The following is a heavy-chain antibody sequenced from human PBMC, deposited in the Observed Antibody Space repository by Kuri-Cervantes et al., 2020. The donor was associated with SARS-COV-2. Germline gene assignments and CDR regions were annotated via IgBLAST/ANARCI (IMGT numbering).Heavy chain of an antibody. CDR1: GDTFSNYA. Sequence: SVKVSCKASGDTFSNYAISWVRQAPGHGLEWMGGIMPALGMPNYAQKFRDRVTITADTSTATAFLELSGLKSEDTALYYCASDGVSGSLSLDFWGQGTLVTVSS. D-gene: IGHD6-19*01. V-gene: IGHV1-69*10. CDR3: ASDGVSGSLSLDF. J-gene: IGHJ4*02. CDR2: IMPALGMP.